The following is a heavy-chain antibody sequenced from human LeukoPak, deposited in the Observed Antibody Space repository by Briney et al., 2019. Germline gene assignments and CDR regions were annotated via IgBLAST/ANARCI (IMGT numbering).Heavy chain of an antibody. J-gene: IGHJ4*02. CDR1: GFTFSDYY. V-gene: IGHV3-11*01. Sequence: GGSLRLSCAASGFTFSDYYMSWTRQAPGKGLEWVSYISSSGSTIYYADSVKGRFTISRDNAKNSLYLQMNSLRPEDTAVYYCARAPGRGRYYFDYWGQGTLVTVSS. D-gene: IGHD3-10*01. CDR2: ISSSGSTI. CDR3: ARAPGRGRYYFDY.